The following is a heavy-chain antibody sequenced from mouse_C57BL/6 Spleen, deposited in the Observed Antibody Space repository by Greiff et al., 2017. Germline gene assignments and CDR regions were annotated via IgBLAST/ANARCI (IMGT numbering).Heavy chain of an antibody. Sequence: VQLQQSGAELVRPGASVTLSCKASGYTFTDYEMHWVKQTPVHGLEWIGAIDPETGGTAYNQTFKGKAILTADKSSSTAYMELRSLTSEDSAVYYCTRNFGSYFDVWGTGTTVTVSS. D-gene: IGHD1-1*01. CDR2: IDPETGGT. CDR3: TRNFGSYFDV. CDR1: GYTFTDYE. V-gene: IGHV1-15*01. J-gene: IGHJ1*03.